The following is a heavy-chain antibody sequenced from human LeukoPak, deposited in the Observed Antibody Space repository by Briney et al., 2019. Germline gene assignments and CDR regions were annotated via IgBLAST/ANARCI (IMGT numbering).Heavy chain of an antibody. CDR3: ARSLGDYGSGSFSYYYYYMDV. Sequence: PSETLSLTCTVSGGSISSYYWSWIRQPPGKGLEWIGYIYYSGRTNYNPSLKSRVTISVDTSKNQFSLKLSSVTAADTAVYYCARSLGDYGSGSFSYYYYYMDVWGKGTTVTVSS. CDR1: GGSISSYY. D-gene: IGHD3-10*01. CDR2: IYYSGRT. J-gene: IGHJ6*03. V-gene: IGHV4-59*01.